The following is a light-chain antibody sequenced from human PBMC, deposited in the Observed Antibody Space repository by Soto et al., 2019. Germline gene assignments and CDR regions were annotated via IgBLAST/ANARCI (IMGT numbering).Light chain of an antibody. J-gene: IGKJ1*01. V-gene: IGKV1-5*03. CDR2: KAY. Sequence: ITITQSPSTLSASIVDRVTITCRASQSIGSWLAWYQQKPGKAPKLLIYKAYSLKSGVPSGLFGSGAGAACTRPISSLQHDDVVTFYCRHYNSYSEAFGQGTKVDIK. CDR1: QSIGSW. CDR3: RHYNSYSEA.